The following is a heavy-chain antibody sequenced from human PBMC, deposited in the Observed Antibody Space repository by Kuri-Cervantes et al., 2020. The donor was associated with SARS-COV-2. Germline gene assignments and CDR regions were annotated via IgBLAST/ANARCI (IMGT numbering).Heavy chain of an antibody. J-gene: IGHJ5*02. CDR2: IYHTGHT. D-gene: IGHD3-3*01. V-gene: IGHV4-38-2*02. CDR3: AHLITVFGVVDPPGDYWFDP. Sequence: SETLSLTCTVSGHSVRSGYYWGWVRQPPGKGLEWIGSIYHTGHTYYNPSFESRLTTSLDTSKNQFFLNLTSVTAGDTAVYYCAHLITVFGVVDPPGDYWFDPWGQGTLVTVSS. CDR1: GHSVRSGYY.